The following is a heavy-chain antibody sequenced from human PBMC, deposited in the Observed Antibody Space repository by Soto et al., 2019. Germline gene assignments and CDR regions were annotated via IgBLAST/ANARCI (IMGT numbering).Heavy chain of an antibody. V-gene: IGHV4-34*01. CDR3: ARIGHYYGSGSPSDP. Sequence: SETLSLTCAVYGGSFSGYYWSWIRQPPGKGLEWIGEINHSGSTNYSPSLKSRVTISVDTSKNQFSLKLSSVTAADTAVYYCARIGHYYGSGSPSDPWGQGXLVTVYS. CDR1: GGSFSGYY. J-gene: IGHJ5*02. D-gene: IGHD3-10*01. CDR2: INHSGST.